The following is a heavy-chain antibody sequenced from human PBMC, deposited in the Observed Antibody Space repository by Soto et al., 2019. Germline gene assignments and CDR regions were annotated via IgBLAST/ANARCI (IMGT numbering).Heavy chain of an antibody. D-gene: IGHD3-9*01. CDR1: GGSFSGYY. Sequence: SETLSLTCAVYGGSFSGYYWSWIRQPPGKGLEWIGEINHSGSTNYNPSLKSRVTISVDTSKNQFSLKLSSVTAADTAVYYCARSGHYDILTGYPRPNDYWGQGTLVTVSS. J-gene: IGHJ4*02. CDR2: INHSGST. V-gene: IGHV4-34*01. CDR3: ARSGHYDILTGYPRPNDY.